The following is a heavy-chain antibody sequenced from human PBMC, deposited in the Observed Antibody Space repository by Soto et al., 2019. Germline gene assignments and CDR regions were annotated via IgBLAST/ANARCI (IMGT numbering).Heavy chain of an antibody. CDR3: VKEGGTNWDENWFDP. V-gene: IGHV3-23*01. D-gene: IGHD1-1*01. CDR1: GFNFSTYA. J-gene: IGHJ5*02. Sequence: EVQLLESGGGLVQPGGSLRLSCAASGFNFSTYAMSWVRQAPGKGLKWVSGINKSGSNTYNEDSVKGRFTISRDNSKNTLSLQMNSLRVEDTAVYYCVKEGGTNWDENWFDPWGQGTQVTVSS. CDR2: INKSGSNT.